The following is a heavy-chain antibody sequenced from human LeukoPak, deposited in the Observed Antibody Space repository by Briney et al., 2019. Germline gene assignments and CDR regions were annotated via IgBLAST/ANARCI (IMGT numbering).Heavy chain of an antibody. CDR1: GFTFSSYA. Sequence: PGGSLRLSCAASGFTFSSYAMHWVRQAPGKGLEWVAVISYDGSNKYYADSVKGRFTISRDNSKNTLYLQMNSLRAEDTAAYYCARSWYSSGWPLGYWGQGTLVTVSS. V-gene: IGHV3-30*04. J-gene: IGHJ4*02. CDR3: ARSWYSSGWPLGY. D-gene: IGHD6-19*01. CDR2: ISYDGSNK.